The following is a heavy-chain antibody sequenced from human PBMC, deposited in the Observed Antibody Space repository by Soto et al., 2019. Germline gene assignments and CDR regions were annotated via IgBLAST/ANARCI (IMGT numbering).Heavy chain of an antibody. V-gene: IGHV4-59*08. Sequence: SETLSLTCTVSGGSISSYYWSWIRQPPGKGLGWIGYIYYSGSTNYNPSLKSRVTISVDTSKNQFSLKLSSVTAADTAVYYCAHLRYFGTNGYYFDYWGQGTLVTVSS. CDR3: AHLRYFGTNGYYFDY. D-gene: IGHD3-9*01. CDR1: GGSISSYY. J-gene: IGHJ4*02. CDR2: IYYSGST.